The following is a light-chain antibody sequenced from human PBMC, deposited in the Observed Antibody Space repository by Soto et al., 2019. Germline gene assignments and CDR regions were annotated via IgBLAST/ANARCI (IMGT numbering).Light chain of an antibody. Sequence: ILFTQSPSSLYLTRGDSAIHCWQASQNVDSNYLAWYQQKPGQAPRIIIFGASGRATGIPDRFSGSGSGTDFTLTISRLEPEDFAVYYCQQYGSLSWTFGQGTEVDI. CDR2: GAS. J-gene: IGKJ1*01. CDR1: QNVDSNY. CDR3: QQYGSLSWT. V-gene: IGKV3-20*01.